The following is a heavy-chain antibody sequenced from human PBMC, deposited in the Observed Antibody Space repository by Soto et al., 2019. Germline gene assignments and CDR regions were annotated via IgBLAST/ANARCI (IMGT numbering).Heavy chain of an antibody. J-gene: IGHJ4*02. CDR2: IYYSGST. Sequence: QLQLQESGPGLVKPSETLSLTCSVSGASISSSSHYWGWIRQPPGKGLEWIGSIYYSGSTYYTPSLKSRVTIAVDTSKNLVALKLTSATAADTAVYYCAREGSIAVAVGKLDYWGLGTLVTVSS. V-gene: IGHV4-39*02. D-gene: IGHD6-19*01. CDR3: AREGSIAVAVGKLDY. CDR1: GASISSSSHY.